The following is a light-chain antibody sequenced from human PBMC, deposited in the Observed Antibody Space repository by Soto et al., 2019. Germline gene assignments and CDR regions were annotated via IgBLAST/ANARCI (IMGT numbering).Light chain of an antibody. V-gene: IGLV2-23*01. CDR3: CSYAGISTVI. CDR2: EGS. J-gene: IGLJ2*01. Sequence: QSALTQPASVSGSPGQSITISCTGTSSDIGSYNLVSWYQQHPGKAPKLMIYEGSKRPSGVSNRFSGSKSGNTASLTISGLQAEDEADYYCCSYAGISTVIFGAGTQLTVL. CDR1: SSDIGSYNL.